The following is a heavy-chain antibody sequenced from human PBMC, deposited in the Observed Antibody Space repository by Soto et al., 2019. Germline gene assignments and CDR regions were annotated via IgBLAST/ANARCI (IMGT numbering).Heavy chain of an antibody. CDR1: GGTFSNYA. D-gene: IGHD5-12*01. V-gene: IGHV1-69*15. Sequence: QVQLVQSGAEVKKPGSSVKVSCKASGGTFSNYAITWVRQAPGQGLEGVGRIIPIFSTTNVAQKFQGRVTITADESTTTAYRDLSGMRSEDTAVYYCARDVGSDGYFGYWLAPWGQGTLVTVSS. J-gene: IGHJ5*02. CDR2: IIPIFSTT. CDR3: ARDVGSDGYFGYWLAP.